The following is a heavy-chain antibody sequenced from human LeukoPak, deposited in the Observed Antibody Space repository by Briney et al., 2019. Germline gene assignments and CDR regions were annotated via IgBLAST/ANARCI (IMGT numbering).Heavy chain of an antibody. Sequence: ASVKVSCKASGYTFTDYYMHWVRQAPGQGLEWMGWINPNSGGTNYAQKFQGRVTMTRDTSISTAYMELSRLRSDDTAVYYCARDLLMITFGGVIENDYWGQGTLVTVSS. CDR1: GYTFTDYY. D-gene: IGHD3-16*02. CDR3: ARDLLMITFGGVIENDY. CDR2: INPNSGGT. J-gene: IGHJ4*02. V-gene: IGHV1-2*02.